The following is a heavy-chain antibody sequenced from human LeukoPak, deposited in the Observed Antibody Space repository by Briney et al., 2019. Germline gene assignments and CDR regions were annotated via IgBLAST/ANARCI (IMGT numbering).Heavy chain of an antibody. V-gene: IGHV3-21*01. CDR2: ISSSSSSYI. CDR3: ARPRWLQFGPHDS. Sequence: PGGSLRLSCAASGFTFSSYSMNWVRQAPGKGLEWVSSISSSSSSYIYYADSVKGRFTISRDNAKNSLYLQMNSLRAEDTAVYYCARPRWLQFGPHDSWGQGTLVTVSS. CDR1: GFTFSSYS. D-gene: IGHD5-24*01. J-gene: IGHJ4*02.